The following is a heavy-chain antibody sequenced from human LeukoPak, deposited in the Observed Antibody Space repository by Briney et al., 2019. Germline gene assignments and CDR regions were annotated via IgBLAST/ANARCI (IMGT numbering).Heavy chain of an antibody. CDR3: ARDHCSGGSCYLDY. J-gene: IGHJ4*02. CDR2: ISAYNGNT. CDR1: GYTFTSYG. Sequence: ASVKVSCKASGYTFTSYGISWVRQAPGQGLEWMGWISAYNGNTNYAQKLQGRVAMTTDTSTSTAYMELRSLRSDDTAVYYCARDHCSGGSCYLDYWGQGTLVTVSS. D-gene: IGHD2-15*01. V-gene: IGHV1-18*01.